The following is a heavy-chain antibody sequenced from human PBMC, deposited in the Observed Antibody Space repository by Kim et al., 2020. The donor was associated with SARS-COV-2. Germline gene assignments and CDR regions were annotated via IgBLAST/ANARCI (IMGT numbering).Heavy chain of an antibody. J-gene: IGHJ4*02. D-gene: IGHD2-15*01. CDR2: IYSGGSST. CDR1: GFTFSNYS. V-gene: IGHV3-23*03. Sequence: GGSLRLSCAASGFTFSNYSMNWVRQAPGKGLEWVSGIYSGGSSTYYADSVKVRFTISRDNSKNTLNLQMNSLRAEDTDAYDCAKDGCVGYCRTLDYWGQGTLVTVSS. CDR3: AKDGCVGYCRTLDY.